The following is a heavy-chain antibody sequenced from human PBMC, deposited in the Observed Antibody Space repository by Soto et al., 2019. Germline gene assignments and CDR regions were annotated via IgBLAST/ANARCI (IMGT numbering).Heavy chain of an antibody. CDR2: ISYGGSNK. J-gene: IGHJ5*02. CDR1: GFTFSSYA. V-gene: IGHV3-30-3*01. Sequence: PGGSLRLSCAASGFTFSSYAMHWVRQAPGKGLEWVAVISYGGSNKYYADSVKGRFTISRDNSKNTLYLQMNSLRAEDTAVYYCARDSDSSGYNWFDPWGQGTMVTVYS. D-gene: IGHD6-19*01. CDR3: ARDSDSSGYNWFDP.